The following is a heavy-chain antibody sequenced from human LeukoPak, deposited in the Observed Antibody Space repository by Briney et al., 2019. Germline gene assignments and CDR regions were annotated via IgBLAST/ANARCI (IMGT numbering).Heavy chain of an antibody. CDR3: ARGTYYDFWSGYYSPFDY. Sequence: ASVKVSCKASGYTFTGYYMHWVRQAPGQGLEWMGWINPNSGGTNYAQKFQGWVTMTRDTSISTAYMELSRLRSDDTAVYYCARGTYYDFWSGYYSPFDYWGQGTLVTVSS. V-gene: IGHV1-2*04. J-gene: IGHJ4*02. D-gene: IGHD3-3*01. CDR2: INPNSGGT. CDR1: GYTFTGYY.